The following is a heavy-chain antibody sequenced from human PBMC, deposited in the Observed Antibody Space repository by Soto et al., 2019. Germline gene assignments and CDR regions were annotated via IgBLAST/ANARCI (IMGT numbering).Heavy chain of an antibody. J-gene: IGHJ4*02. CDR2: FIPVYRTL. D-gene: IGHD3-3*01. CDR3: ATGVVWIGYFTVDS. V-gene: IGHV1-69*13. Sequence: GASVKVSCKASGGSFGSSAINWVRQAPGQGLEWLGGFIPVYRTLNYAQKFQGRVTITADESTGTAYMTLSSLASDDTAVYYCATGVVWIGYFTVDSWGQGTRVTVSS. CDR1: GGSFGSSA.